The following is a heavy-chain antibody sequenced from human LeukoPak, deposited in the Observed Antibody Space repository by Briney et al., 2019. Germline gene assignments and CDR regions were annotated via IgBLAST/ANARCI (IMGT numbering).Heavy chain of an antibody. Sequence: SETLSLSCSVSGDSIISYHWSWIRQSPGKGLEWIAYIYHTGITNNNPSLESRVTISADTSKNQISLKLTSVTAADTAVYYCARGRNSKTRRAYYYYMDVWGKGTTVAVSS. J-gene: IGHJ6*03. V-gene: IGHV4-59*01. D-gene: IGHD4-11*01. CDR1: GDSIISYH. CDR3: ARGRNSKTRRAYYYYMDV. CDR2: IYHTGIT.